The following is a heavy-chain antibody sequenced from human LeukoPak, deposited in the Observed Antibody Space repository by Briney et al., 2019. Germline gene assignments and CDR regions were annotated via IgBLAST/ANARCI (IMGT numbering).Heavy chain of an antibody. J-gene: IGHJ5*02. CDR2: IYSSGST. CDR3: ARDSIVVVPAAMGHWFDP. D-gene: IGHD2-2*01. Sequence: SETLSLTCTVSGGSISSGSYYWSWIRQPAGKVLEWIGRIYSSGSTNYNPSLKSRVTISVDTSKNQFSLKLSSVTAADTAVYYCARDSIVVVPAAMGHWFDPWGQGTLVTVSS. V-gene: IGHV4-61*02. CDR1: GGSISSGSYY.